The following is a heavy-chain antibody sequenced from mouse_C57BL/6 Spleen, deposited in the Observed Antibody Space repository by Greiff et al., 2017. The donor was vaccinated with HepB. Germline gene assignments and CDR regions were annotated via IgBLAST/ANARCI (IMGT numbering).Heavy chain of an antibody. CDR1: GFTFSSYA. Sequence: EVKLVESGEGLVKPGGSLKLSCAASGFTFSSYAMSWVRQTPEKRLEWVAYISSGGDYIYYADTVKGRITISRDNARNTLYLQMSSLKSEDTAMYYCTRDALYYAMDYWGQGTSVTVSS. V-gene: IGHV5-9-1*02. J-gene: IGHJ4*01. CDR3: TRDALYYAMDY. CDR2: ISSGGDYI.